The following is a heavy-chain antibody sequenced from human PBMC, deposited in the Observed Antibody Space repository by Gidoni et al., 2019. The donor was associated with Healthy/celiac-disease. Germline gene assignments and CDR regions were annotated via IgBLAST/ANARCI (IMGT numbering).Heavy chain of an antibody. D-gene: IGHD6-13*01. CDR3: AKAHTGSWPCYCYFDR. CDR2: ISGSGCSI. Sequence: EVQLLESGGGLVQPVGSIRLQCAASEFTFSIYAMIWVRQAPGKGLELFSSISGSGCSIFYADSVKGWFIISRYNSKNTLYLQMNSLRAEDTAVYYCAKAHTGSWPCYCYFDRWGRVTLVTVSS. CDR1: EFTFSIYA. V-gene: IGHV3-23*01. J-gene: IGHJ2*01.